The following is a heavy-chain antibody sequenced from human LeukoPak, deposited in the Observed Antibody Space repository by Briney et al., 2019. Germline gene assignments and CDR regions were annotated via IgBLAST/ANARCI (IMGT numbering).Heavy chain of an antibody. J-gene: IGHJ2*01. V-gene: IGHV3-7*01. Sequence: PGGSLRLSCAASGFTFSSYWMSWVRQAPGKGLEWVANIKQDGSEKYYVDSVKGRFTISRDNSKNTLYLQMNTLRAEDTAVYYCTRDIRSRYFDLWGRGTLVTVSS. CDR3: TRDIRSRYFDL. CDR1: GFTFSSYW. CDR2: IKQDGSEK. D-gene: IGHD3-3*02.